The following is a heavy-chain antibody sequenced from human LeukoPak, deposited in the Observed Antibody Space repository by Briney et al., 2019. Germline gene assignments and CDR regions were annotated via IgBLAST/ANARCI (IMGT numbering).Heavy chain of an antibody. D-gene: IGHD3-10*01. CDR2: INPNSGGT. J-gene: IGHJ5*02. V-gene: IGHV1-2*02. CDR1: GYTFTSYG. CDR3: ARDVNSYYYGSGSYPRGNWFDP. Sequence: ASVKVSCKASGYTFTSYGISWVRQAPGQGLEWMGWINPNSGGTNYAQKFQGRVTMTRDTSISTAYMELSRLRSDDTAVYYCARDVNSYYYGSGSYPRGNWFDPWGQGTLVTVSS.